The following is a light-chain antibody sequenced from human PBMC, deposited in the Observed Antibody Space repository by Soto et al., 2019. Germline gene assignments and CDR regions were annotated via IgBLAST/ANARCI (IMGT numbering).Light chain of an antibody. V-gene: IGKV3-15*01. CDR3: QQYNKWPPYT. J-gene: IGKJ2*01. CDR1: QSVGSN. Sequence: EIVMTQSPATLSVSPGERVTLSCRASQSVGSNLAWYQQKPGQAPRLLIYAASTRATGLPARFSGSGSGTEFTLTISSLQSEDFAVYYCQQYNKWPPYTFGQGTKVDIK. CDR2: AAS.